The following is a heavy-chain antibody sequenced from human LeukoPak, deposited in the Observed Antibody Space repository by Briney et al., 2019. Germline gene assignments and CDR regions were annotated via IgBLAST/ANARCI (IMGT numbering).Heavy chain of an antibody. D-gene: IGHD2-2*01. CDR1: GGSISSYY. CDR2: IYHSGST. CDR3: ARHAAFAEYQSHLTHFDY. V-gene: IGHV4-59*08. Sequence: SQTLSLTCTVSGGSISSYYWSWIRQPPGKRLEWIGYIYHSGSTNYNSSLKSRVTISVDTSKNQFSLKLSSVTAADTAVYYCARHAAFAEYQSHLTHFDYWGQGTLVTVSS. J-gene: IGHJ4*02.